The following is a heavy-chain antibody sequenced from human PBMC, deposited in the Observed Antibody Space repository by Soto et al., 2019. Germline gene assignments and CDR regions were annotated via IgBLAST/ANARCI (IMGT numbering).Heavy chain of an antibody. D-gene: IGHD3-10*01. CDR3: AKSSPSSDVLLWFGSDV. V-gene: IGHV3-30*18. J-gene: IGHJ6*04. CDR2: ISYDGSNK. Sequence: GGSLRLSCAASGFTFSSYGMHWVRQAPGKGLEWVAVISYDGSNKYYADSVKGRFTISRDNSKNTLYLQMNSLRAEDTAVYYCAKSSPSSDVLLWFGSDVWGKGTTVTVSS. CDR1: GFTFSSYG.